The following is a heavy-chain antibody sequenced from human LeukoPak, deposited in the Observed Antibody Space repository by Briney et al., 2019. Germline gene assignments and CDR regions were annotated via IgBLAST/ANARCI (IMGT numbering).Heavy chain of an antibody. CDR3: ARENSGSYREFDY. D-gene: IGHD1-26*01. CDR2: IYTSGST. J-gene: IGHJ4*02. CDR1: GGSIGSYY. Sequence: SETLPLTCTVSGGSIGSYYWSWIRQPAGKGLEWIGRIYTSGSTNYNASLKSRVSMSVDTSKNQFSLKLSSVTAADTAVFYCARENSGSYREFDYWGQGTLVTVSS. V-gene: IGHV4-4*07.